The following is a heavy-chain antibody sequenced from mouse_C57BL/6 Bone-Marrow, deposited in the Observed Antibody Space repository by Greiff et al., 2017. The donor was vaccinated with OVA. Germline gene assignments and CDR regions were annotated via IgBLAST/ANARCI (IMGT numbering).Heavy chain of an antibody. Sequence: VHVKQSGPELVKPGASVKISCKASGYSFTGYYMNWVKQSPEKSLEWIGEINPSTGGTTYNQKFKAKATLTVDKSSSTAYMQLKSLTSEDSAVYYCARSNWGYYFDYWGQGTTLTVSS. CDR3: ARSNWGYYFDY. J-gene: IGHJ2*01. CDR2: INPSTGGT. CDR1: GYSFTGYY. D-gene: IGHD4-1*01. V-gene: IGHV1-42*01.